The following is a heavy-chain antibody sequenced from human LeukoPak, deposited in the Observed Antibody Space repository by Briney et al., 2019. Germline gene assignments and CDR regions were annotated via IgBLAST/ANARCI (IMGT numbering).Heavy chain of an antibody. CDR2: INAGNGNT. CDR1: GYTFTSYA. J-gene: IGHJ4*02. CDR3: ARAATIATIGDY. V-gene: IGHV1-3*01. Sequence: GASVKVSCKASGYTFTSYAMHWVHQAPGQSLEWMGWINAGNGNTKYSQKFQGRVTITRDTSASTAYMELSSLRSEDTAVYYCARAATIATIGDYWGQGTLVTVSS. D-gene: IGHD5-12*01.